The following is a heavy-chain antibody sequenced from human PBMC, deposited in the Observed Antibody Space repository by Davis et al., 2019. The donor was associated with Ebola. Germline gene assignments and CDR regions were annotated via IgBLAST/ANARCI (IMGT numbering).Heavy chain of an antibody. Sequence: GSLRLSCTVSGGSISSYYWSWIRQPPGKGLEWIGYIYYSGSTNYNPSLKSRVTISVDTSKNQFSLKLSSVTAADTAVYYCARGRFLEWVTRYYYYGMDVWGQGTTVTVSS. D-gene: IGHD3-3*01. V-gene: IGHV4-59*01. CDR3: ARGRFLEWVTRYYYYGMDV. CDR1: GGSISSYY. J-gene: IGHJ6*02. CDR2: IYYSGST.